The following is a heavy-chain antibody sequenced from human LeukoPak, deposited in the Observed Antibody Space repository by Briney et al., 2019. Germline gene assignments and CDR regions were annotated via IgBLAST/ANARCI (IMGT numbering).Heavy chain of an antibody. CDR2: IRYDGSNK. V-gene: IGHV3-30*02. CDR3: AKDRRNYGGGSVDY. D-gene: IGHD1-7*01. CDR1: GFTFSSYG. J-gene: IGHJ4*02. Sequence: TGGSLRLSCAASGFTFSSYGMHWVRQAPGKGLEWVAFIRYDGSNKYYADSVKGRFTISRDNSKNTLYLQMNSLRAEDTAVYYCAKDRRNYGGGSVDYWGQGTLVTVSS.